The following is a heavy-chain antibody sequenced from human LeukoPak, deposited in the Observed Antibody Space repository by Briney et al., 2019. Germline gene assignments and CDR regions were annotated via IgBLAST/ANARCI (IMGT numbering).Heavy chain of an antibody. CDR2: IYYTGST. CDR3: ARQGGSGSYIAY. CDR1: GGSISSYF. V-gene: IGHV4-59*08. D-gene: IGHD3-10*01. J-gene: IGHJ4*02. Sequence: SETLSLTCTVSGGSISSYFCSWIRQPPGKGLEWIGYIYYTGSTNYNPSLKSRVTISVDTSKNQFSLKLSSVTAADTAMYYCARQGGSGSYIAYWGQGTLVTVSS.